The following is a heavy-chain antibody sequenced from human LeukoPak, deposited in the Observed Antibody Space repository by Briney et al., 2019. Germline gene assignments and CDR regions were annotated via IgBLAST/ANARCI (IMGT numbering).Heavy chain of an antibody. CDR3: ARDVGARGATTRPFDY. CDR1: GGSISSSSYY. CDR2: IYYSGST. V-gene: IGHV4-39*07. Sequence: PSETLSLTCTVSGGSISSSSYYWGWLRQPPGKGLEWLGSIYYSGSTYYNPSLKSRVTISVDTSKNQFSLKLSSVTAADTAVYYCARDVGARGATTRPFDYWGQGTLVTVSS. D-gene: IGHD1-26*01. J-gene: IGHJ4*02.